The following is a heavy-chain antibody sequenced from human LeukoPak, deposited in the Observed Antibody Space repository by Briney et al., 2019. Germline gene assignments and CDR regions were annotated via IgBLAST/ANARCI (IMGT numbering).Heavy chain of an antibody. V-gene: IGHV4-30-2*01. CDR2: IYHSGTT. J-gene: IGHJ5*02. CDR3: ARDQSSSWYWFDP. Sequence: PSETLSLTCAVSGGSISSGGYSWNWIRQPPGKGLEWIGYIYHSGTTYYNPSLKSRVTISVDRSKNQFSLKLSSVTAADTAVYYCARDQSSSWYWFDPWDQGTLVTVSS. CDR1: GGSISSGGYS. D-gene: IGHD6-13*01.